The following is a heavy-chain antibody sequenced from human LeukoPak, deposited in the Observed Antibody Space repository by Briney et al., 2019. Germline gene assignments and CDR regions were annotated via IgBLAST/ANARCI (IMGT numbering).Heavy chain of an antibody. Sequence: ASVKVSCKASGYTFTGCYMHWVRQAPGQGLEWMGWIKPNSGGTNYAQKFQGRVTMTRDTSISTAYMELSRLRSDDTAVYYCARDRGIAVASTPDYWGQGTLVTVSS. V-gene: IGHV1-2*02. CDR1: GYTFTGCY. CDR3: ARDRGIAVASTPDY. CDR2: IKPNSGGT. J-gene: IGHJ4*02. D-gene: IGHD6-19*01.